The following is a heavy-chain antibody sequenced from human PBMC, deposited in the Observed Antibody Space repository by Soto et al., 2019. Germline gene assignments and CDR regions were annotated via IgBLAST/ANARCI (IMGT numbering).Heavy chain of an antibody. CDR1: GFTFSSYA. Sequence: GGSLRLSCAASGFTFSSYAMHWVRQAPGKGLEWVAVISDDGSNKYYADSVKGRFTISRDNSKNTLYLQMNSLRAEDTAVYYCAIENFGIADGFDPWGQGTLVTVSS. CDR2: ISDDGSNK. D-gene: IGHD6-13*01. J-gene: IGHJ5*02. V-gene: IGHV3-30-3*01. CDR3: AIENFGIADGFDP.